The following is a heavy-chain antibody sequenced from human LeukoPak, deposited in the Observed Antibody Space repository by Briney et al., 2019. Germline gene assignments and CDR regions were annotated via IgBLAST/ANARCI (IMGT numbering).Heavy chain of an antibody. CDR2: ISPSGGIT. Sequence: ASVKVSCKASGNTFSSYFIHWVRQAPGHGLEWMGIISPSGGITSYAQEFQSRVTMTRDTSTSTVYMELSSLRSEDTAVYYCGRVTLYAFDIWGQGTMVTVSS. D-gene: IGHD4-23*01. J-gene: IGHJ3*02. CDR3: GRVTLYAFDI. V-gene: IGHV1-46*01. CDR1: GNTFSSYF.